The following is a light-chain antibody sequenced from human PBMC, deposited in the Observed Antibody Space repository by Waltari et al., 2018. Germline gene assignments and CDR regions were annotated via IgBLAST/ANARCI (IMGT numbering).Light chain of an antibody. CDR1: QSVYNTY. J-gene: IGKJ2*01. Sequence: ELVLTQSPGTMSLSPGVRATLSCRASQSVYNTYIAWYEKKPDQAPRPLIFAASSRATGIQDRFSGGGSGTDFTLTISRLEPEDFAVYYCQQYGGSLPYTFGQGTKLEIK. CDR3: QQYGGSLPYT. CDR2: AAS. V-gene: IGKV3-20*01.